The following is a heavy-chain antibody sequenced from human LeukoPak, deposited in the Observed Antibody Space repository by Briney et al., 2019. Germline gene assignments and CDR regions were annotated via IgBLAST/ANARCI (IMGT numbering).Heavy chain of an antibody. CDR3: ASGLRYFDY. CDR1: GGSFSGYY. J-gene: IGHJ4*02. Sequence: SETLSLTCAVYGGSFSGYYWSWIRQPPGKGLEWIGEINHSGSTNYNPSLKSRVTISVDTSKNQFSLKLSSVTAADTAVYYCASGLRYFDYWGQGTLVTVSS. CDR2: INHSGST. V-gene: IGHV4-34*01.